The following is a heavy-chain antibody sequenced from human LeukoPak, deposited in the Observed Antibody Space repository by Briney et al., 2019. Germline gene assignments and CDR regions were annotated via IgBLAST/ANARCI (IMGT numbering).Heavy chain of an antibody. CDR3: ARHVRYCSDGSCSAYDY. D-gene: IGHD2-15*01. CDR2: IYYSGST. Sequence: SSETLSLTCTVSGDSITSSDYYCSWIRQPPGKGLEWIGYIYYSGSTNYNPSLKSRFTISVDTSKNQFALKLSSVTAADTAVYYCARHVRYCSDGSCSAYDYWGQGTLVTVSS. V-gene: IGHV4-61*05. CDR1: GDSITSSDYY. J-gene: IGHJ4*02.